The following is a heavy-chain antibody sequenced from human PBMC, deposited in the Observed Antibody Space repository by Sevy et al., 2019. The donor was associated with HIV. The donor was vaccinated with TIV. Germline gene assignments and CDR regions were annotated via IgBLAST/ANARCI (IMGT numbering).Heavy chain of an antibody. J-gene: IGHJ4*02. CDR1: GFTFSSYA. Sequence: GGSLRLSCAASGFTFSSYAMSWVRQPPGKGLEWVSAISGSGGSTYYADSVKGRFTISRDNSKNTLYLQMNSLRAEDTAVYYCAKVAHYYDSSSYSDYWGQGTLVTVSS. CDR2: ISGSGGST. V-gene: IGHV3-23*01. D-gene: IGHD3-22*01. CDR3: AKVAHYYDSSSYSDY.